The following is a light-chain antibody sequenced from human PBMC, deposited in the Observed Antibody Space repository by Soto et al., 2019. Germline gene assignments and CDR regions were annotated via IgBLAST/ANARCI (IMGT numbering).Light chain of an antibody. V-gene: IGKV1-39*01. Sequence: DFPMTQSPSSLSASVGDRVTITCRASQSISSYLNWYQQKPGKAPKLLIYAASSLQSVVPSRFSGSGSWTDFTLTISSLQPEDFATYYCQQSYSTPLTFGGGTKVEIK. CDR1: QSISSY. CDR2: AAS. J-gene: IGKJ4*01. CDR3: QQSYSTPLT.